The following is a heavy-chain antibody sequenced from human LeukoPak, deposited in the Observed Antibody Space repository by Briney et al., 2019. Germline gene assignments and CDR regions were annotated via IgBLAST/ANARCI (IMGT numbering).Heavy chain of an antibody. CDR3: ARRIVGYMDV. J-gene: IGHJ6*03. V-gene: IGHV3-7*01. CDR2: IKPDGSEK. Sequence: PGGSLRLSCAVSGFTFSTYWMSWVRQAPGKGLEWVANIKPDGSEKYYVDSVKGRFTISRDNAKNSLYLQMNSLRDEDTAVYYCARRIVGYMDVWGKGTTVTVSS. D-gene: IGHD2-21*01. CDR1: GFTFSTYW.